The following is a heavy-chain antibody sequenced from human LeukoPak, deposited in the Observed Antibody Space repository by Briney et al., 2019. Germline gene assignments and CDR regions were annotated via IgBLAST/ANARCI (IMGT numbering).Heavy chain of an antibody. D-gene: IGHD1-26*01. Sequence: GGSLRLSCVVSGFTFDEYGMNWVRQAPGKGLEWVSGIHWKGGITGYADSVRGRFTISRDYATNSVYPQMNSLRAEDTALYYCARDSGRWETPQKSWFAPWGQGTLVTVSS. CDR3: ARDSGRWETPQKSWFAP. CDR2: IHWKGGIT. CDR1: GFTFDEYG. V-gene: IGHV3-20*04. J-gene: IGHJ5*02.